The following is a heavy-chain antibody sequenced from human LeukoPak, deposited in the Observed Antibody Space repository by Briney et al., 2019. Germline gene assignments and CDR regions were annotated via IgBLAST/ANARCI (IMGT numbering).Heavy chain of an antibody. V-gene: IGHV3-30-3*01. J-gene: IGHJ3*02. CDR1: GFTFSSYA. Sequence: GGSLRLSCAASGFTFSSYAMHWVRQAPGKGLEWVAVISYDGSNKYYADSVKGRFTISRDNSKNTLYLQMNSLRAEDTAVYYCARGYYYDSSGYLHLGAFDIWGQGTMVTISS. CDR3: ARGYYYDSSGYLHLGAFDI. D-gene: IGHD3-22*01. CDR2: ISYDGSNK.